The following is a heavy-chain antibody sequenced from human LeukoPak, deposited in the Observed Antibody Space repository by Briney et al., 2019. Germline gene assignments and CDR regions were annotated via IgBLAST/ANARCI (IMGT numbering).Heavy chain of an antibody. V-gene: IGHV3-74*01. Sequence: GGSLRLSCAASGFTFSSYSMNWVRQAPGKGLVWVSRINSDGSTTNYADSVKGRFTISRDNAKNTLYLQMNSLRAEDTAVYYCARDYGSYGLDYWGQGTLVTVSS. CDR3: ARDYGSYGLDY. CDR2: INSDGSTT. CDR1: GFTFSSYS. J-gene: IGHJ4*02. D-gene: IGHD3-10*01.